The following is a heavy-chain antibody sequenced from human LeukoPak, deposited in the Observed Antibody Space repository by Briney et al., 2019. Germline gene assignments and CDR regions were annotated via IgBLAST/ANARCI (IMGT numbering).Heavy chain of an antibody. CDR1: GFTFSTFW. CDR3: VRDWGYDSSGYWQKSFAP. CDR2: INHDGSST. V-gene: IGHV3-74*01. D-gene: IGHD3-22*01. J-gene: IGHJ4*02. Sequence: GGSLRLSCATSGFTFSTFWMHWVRQAPGKGLVWVSRINHDGSSTNYADSVKGRFTISRDNTKNTLYLQMNRRRAEDTSVYYCVRDWGYDSSGYWQKSFAPWGQGPLVPSPQ.